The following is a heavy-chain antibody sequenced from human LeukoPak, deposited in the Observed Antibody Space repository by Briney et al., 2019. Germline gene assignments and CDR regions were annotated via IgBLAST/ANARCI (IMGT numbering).Heavy chain of an antibody. Sequence: GGPLRLSCAASAFTFISNYMTWVRQPPGKGLEGASVIYSGGSTFYADSVKGRFTISRDNSENTLYLQMNSLRAEDTAVYYCARGPDYYYYGMDVWGQGTTVTVSS. CDR1: AFTFISNY. J-gene: IGHJ6*02. CDR3: ARGPDYYYYGMDV. CDR2: IYSGGST. V-gene: IGHV3-66*01.